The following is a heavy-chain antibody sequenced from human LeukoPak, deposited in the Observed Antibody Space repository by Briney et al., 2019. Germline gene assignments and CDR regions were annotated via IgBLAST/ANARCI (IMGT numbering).Heavy chain of an antibody. CDR1: GFTFSSYS. Sequence: PGGSLRLSCAASGFTFSSYSMNWVRQAPGKGLEWVSYISSSGSTIYYADSVKGRFTISRDNAKNSLYLLMNSLRAEDTAVYYCAKDAAANVDYPYYFDYWGQGALVTVSS. D-gene: IGHD4-11*01. J-gene: IGHJ4*02. CDR3: AKDAAANVDYPYYFDY. CDR2: ISSSGSTI. V-gene: IGHV3-48*04.